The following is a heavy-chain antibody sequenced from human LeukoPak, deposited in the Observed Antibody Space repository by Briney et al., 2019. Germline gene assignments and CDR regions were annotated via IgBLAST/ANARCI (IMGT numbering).Heavy chain of an antibody. V-gene: IGHV4-38-2*02. D-gene: IGHD3-16*02. Sequence: SETLSLTCTVSDFSITSYYWAWIRQSPGKGLEWIGTSYHSGSTYYNPSLKSRVTISVDTSKSQFSLKLSSVTAADTALYFCARGPNSYPPLDYYYMDVWGKGTTVTVSS. CDR2: SYHSGST. CDR1: DFSITSYY. CDR3: ARGPNSYPPLDYYYMDV. J-gene: IGHJ6*03.